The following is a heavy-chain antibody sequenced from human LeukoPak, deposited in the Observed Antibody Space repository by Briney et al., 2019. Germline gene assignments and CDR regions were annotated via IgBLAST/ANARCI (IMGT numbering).Heavy chain of an antibody. CDR3: ARDRRRSFDY. CDR1: GGSIRSYY. J-gene: IGHJ4*02. V-gene: IGHV4-59*12. Sequence: PSETLSLTCTVSGGSIRSYYWSCIRQPPGKGLEGIGYIYYSGSTNYNRSLKSLVTISVDTFKNQFSLTLSSVTAADTAVYYCARDRRRSFDYWGQGTVVTVSS. CDR2: IYYSGST.